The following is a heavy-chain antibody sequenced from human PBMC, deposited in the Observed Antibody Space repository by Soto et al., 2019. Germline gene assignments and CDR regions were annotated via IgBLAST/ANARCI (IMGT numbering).Heavy chain of an antibody. V-gene: IGHV4-59*12. CDR2: ISDTGTA. CDR3: ARVNSYGSSWSHDY. Sequence: PSETLSLTCTVSGGSISSYYWSWIRQPPGKGLEWIGYISDTGTATYNPTLKSRVTISVDTSKNQFSLKLSSVTAADTALYYCARVNSYGSSWSHDYWGQGALVTVSS. J-gene: IGHJ4*02. CDR1: GGSISSYY. D-gene: IGHD6-13*01.